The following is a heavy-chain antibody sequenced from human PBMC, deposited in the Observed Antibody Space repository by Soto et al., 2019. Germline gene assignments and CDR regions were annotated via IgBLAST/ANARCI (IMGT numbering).Heavy chain of an antibody. D-gene: IGHD7-27*01. CDR2: INAGYGNT. J-gene: IGHJ4*02. Sequence: QVHLVQSGAEVRKPGASVKVSCKASGYTFSSYAMHWVRQAPGQRLEWMGWINAGYGNTKSSQKFQDRVTISRHTSASTAYMELTSMRSEDTAVYYCARDTGDGTVDFWGQGTLVTVSS. CDR3: ARDTGDGTVDF. V-gene: IGHV1-3*01. CDR1: GYTFSSYA.